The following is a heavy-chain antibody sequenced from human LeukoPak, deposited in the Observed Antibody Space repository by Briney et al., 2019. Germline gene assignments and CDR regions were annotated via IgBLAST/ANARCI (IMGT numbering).Heavy chain of an antibody. V-gene: IGHV4-61*02. CDR2: IYTSEST. CDR1: GGSISSSNYY. J-gene: IGHJ4*02. Sequence: PSQTLSLTCSVSGGSISSSNYYWSWIRQPAGKGLEWIGRIYTSESTNYNPSLKSRVTISVDTSRNQFSLKLSSVTAADTAVYYCARGLWFGDEDPPYFDYWGQGILVTVSS. CDR3: ARGLWFGDEDPPYFDY. D-gene: IGHD3-10*01.